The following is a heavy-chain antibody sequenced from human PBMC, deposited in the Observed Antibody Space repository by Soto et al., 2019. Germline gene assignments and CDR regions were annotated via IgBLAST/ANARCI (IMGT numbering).Heavy chain of an antibody. CDR1: GFTFSSYE. CDR2: ISSSGSTI. J-gene: IGHJ6*02. Sequence: GSLRLSCAASGFTFSSYEMHCVRQAPGRGLEWVSYISSSGSTIYYADSVKGRFTISIDNAKNSLYLQMNSLRAEDTAVYYCARDSRYSNSPMEVWGQGTTVTVSS. CDR3: ARDSRYSNSPMEV. D-gene: IGHD1-1*01. V-gene: IGHV3-48*03.